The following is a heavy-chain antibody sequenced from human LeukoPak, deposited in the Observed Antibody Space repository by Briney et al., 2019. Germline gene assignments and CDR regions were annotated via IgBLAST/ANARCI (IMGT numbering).Heavy chain of an antibody. V-gene: IGHV4-39*07. Sequence: SETLSLTCTVSGGSISSRSYSWGWIRQPPGKGLEWIGSMYYTGNTDYNPSLKSRLTMSVDTSKNQFSLKLSSVTAADTAVYFCAKGYTNGVNQEVWLDPWGQGTLVTVSS. CDR3: AKGYTNGVNQEVWLDP. CDR1: GGSISSRSYS. D-gene: IGHD2-8*01. CDR2: MYYTGNT. J-gene: IGHJ5*02.